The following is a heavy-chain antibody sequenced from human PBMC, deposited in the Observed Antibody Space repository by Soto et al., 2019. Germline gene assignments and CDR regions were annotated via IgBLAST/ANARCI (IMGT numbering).Heavy chain of an antibody. D-gene: IGHD2-2*01. CDR3: ARGYCSSTSCPTPMDV. CDR2: ISAYNGNT. V-gene: IGHV1-18*01. Sequence: GASVKVSCKASGYTFTSYGISWVRQAPGQGLEWMGWISAYNGNTNYAQKLQGRVTMTTDTSTSTAYMELRSLRSDDTAVYYCARGYCSSTSCPTPMDVWGKGTTVTVSS. CDR1: GYTFTSYG. J-gene: IGHJ6*03.